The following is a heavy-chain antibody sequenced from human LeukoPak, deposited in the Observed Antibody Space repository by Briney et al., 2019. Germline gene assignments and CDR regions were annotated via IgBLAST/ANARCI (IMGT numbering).Heavy chain of an antibody. Sequence: PGGSLRLSCAASGFTFSSYWMHWVRQAPGKGLVWVSRINSDGSSRSYADSVKGRFTISRDNAKNSLYLQMNSLRAEDTAVYYCARSPAMTTVTTFDYWGQGTLVTVSS. CDR3: ARSPAMTTVTTFDY. CDR2: INSDGSSR. V-gene: IGHV3-74*01. D-gene: IGHD4-17*01. J-gene: IGHJ4*02. CDR1: GFTFSSYW.